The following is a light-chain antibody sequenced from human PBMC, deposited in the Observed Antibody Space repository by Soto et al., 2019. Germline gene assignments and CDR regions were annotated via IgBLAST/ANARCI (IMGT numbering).Light chain of an antibody. J-gene: IGKJ2*01. CDR1: QSVSSSS. CDR2: AAS. V-gene: IGKV3-20*01. Sequence: EIVLTQSPGTLSLSPGERATLSCRASQSVSSSSLAWYQQKPGQAPRLLIYAASSRATGIPDRFSGSGSGTDFTLTISRLEPEDFAVYYCQQYGSSPLMYTFGQGTKLEIK. CDR3: QQYGSSPLMYT.